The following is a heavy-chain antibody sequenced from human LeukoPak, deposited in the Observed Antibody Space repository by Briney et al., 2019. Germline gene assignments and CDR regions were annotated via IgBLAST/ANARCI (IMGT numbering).Heavy chain of an antibody. J-gene: IGHJ5*02. Sequence: ASVKVSCKASGYTFTGYYMHWVRQAPGQGLEWMGWINPNSGGTNYAQKFQGRVTMTRDTSISTAYMELSRLRSDDTAVYYCARGGICYFGWSGNDNWFDPWGQGTLVTVS. V-gene: IGHV1-2*02. D-gene: IGHD3-9*01. CDR3: ARGGICYFGWSGNDNWFDP. CDR2: INPNSGGT. CDR1: GYTFTGYY.